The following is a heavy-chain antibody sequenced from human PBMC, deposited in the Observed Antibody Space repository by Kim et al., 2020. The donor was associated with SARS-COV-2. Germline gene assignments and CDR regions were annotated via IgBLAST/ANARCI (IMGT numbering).Heavy chain of an antibody. CDR3: ARGGPRSVYCPH. D-gene: IGHD1-20*01. CDR1: GYTFTDYY. J-gene: IGHJ1*01. Sequence: ASVKVSCKTSGYTFTDYYMHWVRQAPGQGLEWMAWINPYSGGTHYAPEFQGRVTLTSDKSISTVYMELTGLISGDTAVYYFARGGPRSVYCPHWGQGTLV. V-gene: IGHV1-2*02. CDR2: INPYSGGT.